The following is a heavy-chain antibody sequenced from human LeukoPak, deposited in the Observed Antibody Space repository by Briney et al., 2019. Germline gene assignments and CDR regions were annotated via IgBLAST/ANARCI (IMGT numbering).Heavy chain of an antibody. CDR3: ARGNLGGGPFYYDFWSGSPTPPNWFDP. V-gene: IGHV4-4*02. J-gene: IGHJ5*02. Sequence: SGTLSLTCAVSGGSISSSNWWSWVRQPPGKGLEWIGEIYHSGSTNYNPSLKSRVTISVDKSKNQFSLKLSSVTAADTAVYYCARGNLGGGPFYYDFWSGSPTPPNWFDPWGQGTLVTVSS. CDR1: GGSISSSNW. CDR2: IYHSGST. D-gene: IGHD3-3*01.